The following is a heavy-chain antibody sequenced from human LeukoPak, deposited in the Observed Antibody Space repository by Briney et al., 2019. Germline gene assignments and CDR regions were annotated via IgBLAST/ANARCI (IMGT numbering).Heavy chain of an antibody. CDR3: ARGVVVPARYYYYYMDV. Sequence: PSETLSLTCTVSGGSISSYYWSWIRQPAGKGLEWIGRIYTSGSTNYNPSLKSRVTMSVDTSKNQFSLKLSSVTAADTAVYYCARGVVVPARYYYYYMDVWGKGTTVTVSS. J-gene: IGHJ6*03. CDR2: IYTSGST. CDR1: GGSISSYY. D-gene: IGHD2-2*01. V-gene: IGHV4-4*07.